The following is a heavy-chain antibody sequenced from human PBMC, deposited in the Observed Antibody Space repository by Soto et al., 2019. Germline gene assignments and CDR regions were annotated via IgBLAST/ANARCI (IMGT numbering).Heavy chain of an antibody. Sequence: GESLKITWKGSGYSCTGCWTGWVRQMPGKGREWMGIIYPGDSDTRYSPSFQGQVTISADKSMSPAYLQWSSLKASDRAMYYCARHQRDGYTYGSNFEYWGKGTLVIASS. V-gene: IGHV5-51*01. J-gene: IGHJ4*02. CDR1: GYSCTGCW. CDR3: ARHQRDGYTYGSNFEY. CDR2: IYPGDSDT. D-gene: IGHD5-18*01.